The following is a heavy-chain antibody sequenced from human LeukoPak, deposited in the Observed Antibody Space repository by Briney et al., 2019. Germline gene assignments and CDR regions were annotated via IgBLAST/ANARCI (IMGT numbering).Heavy chain of an antibody. CDR2: IYYTGST. CDR3: ARDNDFDY. D-gene: IGHD2-8*01. CDR1: GGSVSDYY. Sequence: TSETLSLTCTVSGGSVSDYYWSWIRQSPGKGLEWIGYIYYTGSTSYNPSLRSRVTMSADTSKNQFSLKLSSVTAADTAVYYCARDNDFDYWGQGTLVTVSS. J-gene: IGHJ4*02. V-gene: IGHV4-59*02.